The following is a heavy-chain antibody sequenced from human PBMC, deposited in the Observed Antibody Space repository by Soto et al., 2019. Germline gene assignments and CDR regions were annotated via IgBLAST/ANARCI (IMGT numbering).Heavy chain of an antibody. CDR2: ISSSGIAI. D-gene: IGHD1-26*01. CDR3: ATEHVGGNYVFDY. V-gene: IGHV3-11*01. Sequence: PGGPLRLSCAASGFTFSDYFLSWIRQAPGKGLEWVSYISSSGIAIYYADSVKGRFTISRDNAKNSLYLQMNSLRAEDTAVYYCATEHVGGNYVFDYWGQGTLVTVSS. J-gene: IGHJ4*02. CDR1: GFTFSDYF.